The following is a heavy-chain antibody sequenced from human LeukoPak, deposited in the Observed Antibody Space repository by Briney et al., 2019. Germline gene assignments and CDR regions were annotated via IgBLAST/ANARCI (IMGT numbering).Heavy chain of an antibody. V-gene: IGHV4-59*01. CDR3: ARGGYYDTNAYYGDDY. CDR1: GSSIRNFY. D-gene: IGHD3-22*01. CDR2: IFDSGTT. J-gene: IGHJ4*02. Sequence: SETLSLTCTVSGSSIRNFYWSWIRQPPGKGLEWIGYIFDSGTTKYNPSLKHRVTISIDTPEHRLSLRLSSVTAADTAVYYCARGGYYDTNAYYGDDYCGQGTLVTVSS.